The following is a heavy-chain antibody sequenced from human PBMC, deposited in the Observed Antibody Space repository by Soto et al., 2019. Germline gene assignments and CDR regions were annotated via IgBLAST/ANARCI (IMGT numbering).Heavy chain of an antibody. CDR2: IPYDGSNK. J-gene: IGHJ6*02. Sequence: GGSLRLSCAASGFTFSSYAMHWVRQAPGKGLEWVAVIPYDGSNKYYADSVKGRFTISRDNSKNTLYLQMNSLRAEDTAVYYCARGARSSPYYYYGMDVWGQGTTVTVSS. V-gene: IGHV3-30-3*01. CDR3: ARGARSSPYYYYGMDV. CDR1: GFTFSSYA.